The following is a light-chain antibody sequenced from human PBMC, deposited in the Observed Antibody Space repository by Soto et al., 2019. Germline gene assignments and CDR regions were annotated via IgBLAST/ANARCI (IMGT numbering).Light chain of an antibody. CDR3: AAWDDSLNGAMYD. V-gene: IGLV1-44*01. Sequence: QSVLTQPPTASGTPGQRVTITSSGSSSNIGRNTVNWYQQLPGTAPKLLIYSNNQRPSGVPDRFSGSKSGTSASLAISGLQSEDEADYYCAAWDDSLNGAMYDLGTGTKVTV. CDR1: SSNIGRNT. J-gene: IGLJ1*01. CDR2: SNN.